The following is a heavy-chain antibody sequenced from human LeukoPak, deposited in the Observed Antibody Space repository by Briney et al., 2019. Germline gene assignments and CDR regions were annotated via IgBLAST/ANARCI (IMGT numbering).Heavy chain of an antibody. CDR3: AREGIAAAGRGDWFDP. D-gene: IGHD6-13*01. Sequence: SETLSLTCAVYGGSFSGYYWSWIRQPAGKGLEWVGRIYTSGSTNYNPSLKSRVTMSVDTSKNQFSLKLSSVTAADTAVYYCAREGIAAAGRGDWFDPWGQGTLVTVSS. J-gene: IGHJ5*02. CDR1: GGSFSGYY. V-gene: IGHV4-4*07. CDR2: IYTSGST.